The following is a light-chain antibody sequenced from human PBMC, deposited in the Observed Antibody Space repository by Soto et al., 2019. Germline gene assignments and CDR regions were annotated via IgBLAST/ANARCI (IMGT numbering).Light chain of an antibody. CDR3: MQSVEVPYT. CDR2: EVS. Sequence: DVVLTQTPLSLSVTPGQPASISCKSSQSLVNSDGRTYLYWYVQKSGQSPQLLIFEVSNRFSGVPDRFSGSGSGTEFTLKISRAEAEDVGVYYCMQSVEVPYTFGQGTKVEIK. CDR1: QSLVNSDGRTY. J-gene: IGKJ2*01. V-gene: IGKV2D-29*02.